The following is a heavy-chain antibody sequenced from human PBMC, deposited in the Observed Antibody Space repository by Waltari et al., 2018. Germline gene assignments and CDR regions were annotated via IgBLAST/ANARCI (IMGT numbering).Heavy chain of an antibody. D-gene: IGHD6-13*01. V-gene: IGHV4-59*01. CDR2: IYYSGST. Sequence: QVQLQESSPGLVKPSETLSLTCTVSGGSISSYYWSWIRQPPGKGLEWIGYIYYSGSTNYNPSLKSRVTISVDTSKNQFSLKLSSVTAADTSVYYCAIFRGSAAAGTDAFDILGQGTMVTVSS. J-gene: IGHJ3*02. CDR1: GGSISSYY. CDR3: AIFRGSAAAGTDAFDI.